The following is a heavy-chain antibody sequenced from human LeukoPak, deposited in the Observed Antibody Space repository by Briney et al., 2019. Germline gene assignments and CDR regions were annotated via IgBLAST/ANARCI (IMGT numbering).Heavy chain of an antibody. J-gene: IGHJ4*02. Sequence: GGALRLSCAASGVTFSSYEMNWGGQAPGRGVEWGSYISISGNTIYYADSVKGRFTISRDNAKNSLYLQMNSLRAEDTAVYYCARAAVWSGYYVYWGQGTLVTVSS. CDR2: ISISGNTI. CDR3: ARAAVWSGYYVY. CDR1: GVTFSSYE. D-gene: IGHD3-3*01. V-gene: IGHV3-48*03.